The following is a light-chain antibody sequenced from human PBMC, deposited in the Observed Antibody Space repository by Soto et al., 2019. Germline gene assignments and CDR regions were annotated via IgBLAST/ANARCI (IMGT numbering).Light chain of an antibody. V-gene: IGKV1-9*01. J-gene: IGKJ2*01. CDR1: QAISSS. CDR3: QHLNDYRYT. CDR2: AAS. Sequence: DIQLTQSPSFLSASVGDRVTITCRASQAISSSLAWYQHNPGKAPKLLLYAASTLPNGVPSSFSGSGSGTEFTLTISSLQPEDFATYYCQHLNDYRYTFGQGTKVEIK.